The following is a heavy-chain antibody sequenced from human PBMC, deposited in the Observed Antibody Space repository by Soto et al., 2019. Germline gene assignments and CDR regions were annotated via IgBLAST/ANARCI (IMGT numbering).Heavy chain of an antibody. Sequence: PSETLSLPCPVSGCSINDFYWGWIRQPPGKGLEWIGYIYYSGSTDYNPSLKGRVTISVDTSKNQFSPKLRSVTAADTAVYYCARVGGVAARTFDYWGQGTLVTVSS. V-gene: IGHV4-59*01. CDR3: ARVGGVAARTFDY. CDR1: GCSINDFY. J-gene: IGHJ4*02. CDR2: IYYSGST. D-gene: IGHD6-6*01.